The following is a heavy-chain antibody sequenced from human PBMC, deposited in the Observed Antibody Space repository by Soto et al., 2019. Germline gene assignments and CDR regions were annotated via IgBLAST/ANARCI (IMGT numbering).Heavy chain of an antibody. D-gene: IGHD3-3*01. J-gene: IGHJ5*02. Sequence: ASVKVSCKASGYTFTSYGISWVRQAPGQGLEWMGWISAYNGNTNYAQKLQGRVTMTTDTSTSTAYMELRSLRSDDTAVYYCARDHNPTYYDFWSGTYLSGWFNPWGQGTLVTVSS. CDR1: GYTFTSYG. CDR2: ISAYNGNT. V-gene: IGHV1-18*04. CDR3: ARDHNPTYYDFWSGTYLSGWFNP.